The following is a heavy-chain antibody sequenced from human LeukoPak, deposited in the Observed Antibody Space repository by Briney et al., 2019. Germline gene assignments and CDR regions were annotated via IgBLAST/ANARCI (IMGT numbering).Heavy chain of an antibody. V-gene: IGHV3-21*04. Sequence: GGSLRLSCAASGFTFSSYSMNWVRQAPGKGLEWVSSISSSSSYIYYADSVKGRFTISRDNAKNSLYLQMNSLRAEDTAVYYCARGRSPRFYSSSWSIYFDYWGQGTLVTVSS. CDR3: ARGRSPRFYSSSWSIYFDY. D-gene: IGHD6-13*01. CDR2: ISSSSSYI. J-gene: IGHJ4*02. CDR1: GFTFSSYS.